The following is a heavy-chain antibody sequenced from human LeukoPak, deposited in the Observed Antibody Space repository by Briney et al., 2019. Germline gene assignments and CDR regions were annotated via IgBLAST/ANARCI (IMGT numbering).Heavy chain of an antibody. V-gene: IGHV1-69*05. Sequence: SVKVSCKASGGTFSSYAISWVRQAPGQGLEWMGGIIPIFGTANYAQKFQGRATITTDESTSTAYMELSSPRSEDTAVYYCALQLRWLQLHYMDVWGKGTTVTVSS. CDR2: IIPIFGTA. J-gene: IGHJ6*03. D-gene: IGHD5-24*01. CDR3: ALQLRWLQLHYMDV. CDR1: GGTFSSYA.